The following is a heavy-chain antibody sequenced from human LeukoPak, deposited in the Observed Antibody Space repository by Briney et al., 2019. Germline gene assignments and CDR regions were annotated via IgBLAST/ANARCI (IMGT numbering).Heavy chain of an antibody. D-gene: IGHD2-15*01. CDR2: ISWNGGSI. V-gene: IGHV3-9*03. J-gene: IGHJ4*02. CDR1: GFTFDDYA. CDR3: AKRRTYYCSGENCSPADFDC. Sequence: GGSLRLSCAASGFTFDDYAMHWVRQAPGKGLEWVSGISWNGGSIGYADSVKGRFTISRDNAKNSLYLQMNSLRAEDMALYYCAKRRTYYCSGENCSPADFDCWGQGTLVAAS.